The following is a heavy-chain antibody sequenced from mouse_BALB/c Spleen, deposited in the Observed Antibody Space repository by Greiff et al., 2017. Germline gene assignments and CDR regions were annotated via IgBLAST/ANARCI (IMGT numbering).Heavy chain of an antibody. D-gene: IGHD1-2*01. V-gene: IGHV5-9-4*01. CDR1: GFTFSSYA. CDR3: ARRGTATWYFDV. Sequence: EVQRVESGGGLVKPGGSLKLSCAASGFTFSSYAMSWVRQSPEKRLEWVAEISSGGSYTYYPDTVTGRFTISRDNAKNTLYLEMSSLRSEDTAMYYCARRGTATWYFDVWGAGTTVTVSS. J-gene: IGHJ1*01. CDR2: ISSGGSYT.